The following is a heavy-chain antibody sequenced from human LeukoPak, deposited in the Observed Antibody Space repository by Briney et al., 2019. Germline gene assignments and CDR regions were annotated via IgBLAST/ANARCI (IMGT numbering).Heavy chain of an antibody. CDR2: IIPILGIA. D-gene: IGHD2-2*03. V-gene: IGHV1-69*04. Sequence: GASVKVSCKASGYTFTGYYMHWVRQAPGQGLEWMGRIIPILGIANYAQKFQGRVTITADKSTSTTYMELSSLRSEDTAVYYCAREVGYCSSTSCYREQNWFDPWGQGTLVTVSS. J-gene: IGHJ5*02. CDR1: GYTFTGYY. CDR3: AREVGYCSSTSCYREQNWFDP.